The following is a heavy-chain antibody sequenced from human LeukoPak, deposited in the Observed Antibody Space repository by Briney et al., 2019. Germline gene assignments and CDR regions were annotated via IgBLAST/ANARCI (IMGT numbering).Heavy chain of an antibody. J-gene: IGHJ4*02. CDR3: ARDGSRDGYAGFDY. CDR2: IKQDGSEK. CDR1: GFTFSSYW. D-gene: IGHD5-24*01. V-gene: IGHV3-7*01. Sequence: GGSLRLSCAASGFTFSSYWMNWVRQAPGKGLEWVVNIKQDGSEKYYVDSVKGRFTISRDNAKNSLYLQMNSLRAEDTAVYYCARDGSRDGYAGFDYWGQGTLVTVSS.